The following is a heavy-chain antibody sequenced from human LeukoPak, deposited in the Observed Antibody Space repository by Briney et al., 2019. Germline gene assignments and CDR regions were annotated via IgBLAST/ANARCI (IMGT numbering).Heavy chain of an antibody. CDR2: ISYDGSNK. CDR3: AKDLGYCSGGSCYHFDY. J-gene: IGHJ4*02. V-gene: IGHV3-30*18. CDR1: GFTFSSYG. D-gene: IGHD2-15*01. Sequence: PGGSLRLSCAASGFTFSSYGMHWVRQAPGKGLEWVAVISYDGSNKYYADSVKGRFTISRDNSKNTLYLQMNSLRVEDTAVYYCAKDLGYCSGGSCYHFDYWGQGTLVTVSS.